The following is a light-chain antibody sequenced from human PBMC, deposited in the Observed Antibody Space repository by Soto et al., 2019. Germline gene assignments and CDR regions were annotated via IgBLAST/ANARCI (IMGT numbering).Light chain of an antibody. CDR2: ATS. J-gene: IGKJ1*01. Sequence: DTQMTQSPSSVSAAVGDTVTITCRPSQGISVWLAWYQLRPGQAPKLLIYATSRVRGVPSRFAGRGSETDFTLTINNLQPEDSAIYYCQQGNSFPWTFGQGTKVDIK. CDR1: QGISVW. CDR3: QQGNSFPWT. V-gene: IGKV1-12*01.